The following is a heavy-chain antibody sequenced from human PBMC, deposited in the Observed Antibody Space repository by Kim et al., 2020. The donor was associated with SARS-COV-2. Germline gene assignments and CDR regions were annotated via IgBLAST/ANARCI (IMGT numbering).Heavy chain of an antibody. D-gene: IGHD3-10*01. Sequence: DSMKGRLTISRDNSKNTLYLQMNSLRAEDTAVYYCARDGRNPKGNNWFDPWGQGTLVTVSS. J-gene: IGHJ5*02. CDR3: ARDGRNPKGNNWFDP. V-gene: IGHV3-30*07.